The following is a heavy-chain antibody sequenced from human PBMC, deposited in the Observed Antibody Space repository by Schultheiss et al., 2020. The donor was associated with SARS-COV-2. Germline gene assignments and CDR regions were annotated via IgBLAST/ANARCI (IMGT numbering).Heavy chain of an antibody. CDR2: ISYDGSNK. CDR1: GFSIGDYT. Sequence: GGSLRLSCTASGFSIGDYTMIWVRQAPGKGLEWVAVISYDGSNKYYADSVKGRFTISRDNSKNTLYLQMNSLRAEDTAVYYCAKDHGSRWGQGTLVTVSS. CDR3: AKDHGSR. D-gene: IGHD6-13*01. V-gene: IGHV3-30*07. J-gene: IGHJ4*02.